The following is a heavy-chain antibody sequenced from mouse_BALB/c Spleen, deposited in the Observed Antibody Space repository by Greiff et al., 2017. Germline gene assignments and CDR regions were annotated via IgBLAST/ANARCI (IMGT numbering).Heavy chain of an antibody. CDR3: ARRLGRGAMDY. J-gene: IGHJ4*01. CDR2: ISYSGST. Sequence: EVKLMESGPGLVKPSQSLSLTCTVTGYSITSDYAWNWIRQFPGNKLEWMGYISYSGSTIYNPSLKSRISITRDTSKNQFFLQLNSVTTEDTATYYCARRLGRGAMDYWGQGTSVTVSS. V-gene: IGHV3-2*02. D-gene: IGHD4-1*01. CDR1: GYSITSDYA.